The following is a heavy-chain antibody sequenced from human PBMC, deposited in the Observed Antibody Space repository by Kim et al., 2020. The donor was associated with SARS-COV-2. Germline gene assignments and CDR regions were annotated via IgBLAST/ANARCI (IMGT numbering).Heavy chain of an antibody. Sequence: TYYAEAVKGRFTTSRENSKTTLYLQMNSLRAKDTAVYYCAKGGAVAGSDYWGQGTLVTVSS. J-gene: IGHJ4*02. CDR3: AKGGAVAGSDY. CDR2: T. D-gene: IGHD6-19*01. V-gene: IGHV3-23*03.